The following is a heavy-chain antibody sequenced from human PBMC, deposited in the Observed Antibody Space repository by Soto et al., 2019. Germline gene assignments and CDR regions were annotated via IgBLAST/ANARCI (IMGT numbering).Heavy chain of an antibody. V-gene: IGHV1-69*02. D-gene: IGHD3-10*01. CDR2: IIPILGIA. Sequence: ASVKVSCKASGGTFSSYTISWVRQAPGQGLEWMGRIIPILGIANYAQKFQGRVTITADKSTSTAYMELSSLRSEDTAVYYCARGPFYGSGSLYVPWGQGTLVTVSS. J-gene: IGHJ5*02. CDR1: GGTFSSYT. CDR3: ARGPFYGSGSLYVP.